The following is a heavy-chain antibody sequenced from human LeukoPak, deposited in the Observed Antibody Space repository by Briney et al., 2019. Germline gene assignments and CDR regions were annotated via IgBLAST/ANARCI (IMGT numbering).Heavy chain of an antibody. CDR2: IHSSGST. D-gene: IGHD1-26*01. CDR1: GGSISSYY. CDR3: ARSLPGAIGAADL. Sequence: SETLSLTCTVSGGSISSYYWSWIRQPPGQGLEWIAFIHSSGSTGYSPSLKSRVTISVDTSKNHFSLKVTSLTPADTGVYYCARSLPGAIGAADLWGQGTLVTVSS. V-gene: IGHV4-59*01. J-gene: IGHJ4*02.